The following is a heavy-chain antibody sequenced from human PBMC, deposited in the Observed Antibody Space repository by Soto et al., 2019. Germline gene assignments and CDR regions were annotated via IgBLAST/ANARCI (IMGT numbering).Heavy chain of an antibody. D-gene: IGHD2-2*01. CDR2: IYYSGST. Sequence: PSETLSLTCTVSGGSISSYYWSWIRQPPGKGLEWIGYIYYSGSTNYNPSLKSRVTISVDTSKNQFSLKLSSVTAADTAVYYCARGVVVPAALDYWGQGTLVTV. CDR1: GGSISSYY. CDR3: ARGVVVPAALDY. J-gene: IGHJ4*02. V-gene: IGHV4-59*01.